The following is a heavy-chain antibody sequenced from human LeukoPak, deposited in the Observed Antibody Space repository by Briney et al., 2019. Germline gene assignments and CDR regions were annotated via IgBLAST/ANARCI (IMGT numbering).Heavy chain of an antibody. CDR3: ARRLGGAEYFQH. CDR1: GGSISSYY. Sequence: SETLSLTCTVSGGSISSYYWSWIRQPAGKGLEWIGRIFASGSTYYNPSLKSRVTISVDTSKNQFSLKLSSVTAADTAVYYCARRLGGAEYFQHWGQGTLVTVSS. CDR2: IFASGST. V-gene: IGHV4-4*07. D-gene: IGHD3-16*01. J-gene: IGHJ1*01.